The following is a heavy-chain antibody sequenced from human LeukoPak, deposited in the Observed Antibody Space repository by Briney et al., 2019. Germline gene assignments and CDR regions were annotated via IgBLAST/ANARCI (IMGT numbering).Heavy chain of an antibody. V-gene: IGHV3-23*01. CDR2: ISGSGGST. J-gene: IGHJ4*02. CDR3: AKADSSGYIFDY. D-gene: IGHD3-22*01. CDR1: GLTFSTYS. Sequence: GGSLRLSCGASGLTFSTYSMNWVRQAPGKGLEWVSAISGSGGSTYYADSVKGRFTISRDNSKNTLYLQMNSLRAEDTAVYYCAKADSSGYIFDYWGQGTLVTVSS.